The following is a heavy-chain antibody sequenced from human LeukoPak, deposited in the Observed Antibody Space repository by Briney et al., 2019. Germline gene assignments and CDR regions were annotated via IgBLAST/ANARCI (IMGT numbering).Heavy chain of an antibody. CDR1: GFTFSSYG. CDR2: IRYDGSNK. J-gene: IGHJ4*02. D-gene: IGHD2-2*01. V-gene: IGHV3-30*02. Sequence: PGGSLRLSCAASGFTFSSYGMHWVRQAPGKGLEWVAFIRYDGSNKYYADSVKGRFTISRGNSKNTLYLQMNSLRAEDTAVYYCAKYCSSTSCHGAFDYWGQGTLVTVSS. CDR3: AKYCSSTSCHGAFDY.